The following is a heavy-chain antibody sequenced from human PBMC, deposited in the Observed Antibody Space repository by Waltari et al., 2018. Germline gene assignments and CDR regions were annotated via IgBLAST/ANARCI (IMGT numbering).Heavy chain of an antibody. CDR2: IIPIFGTA. V-gene: IGHV1-69*01. Sequence: QVQLVQSGAEVKKPGASVQVSCKASGSTFTSYDINWVRQATGQGLEWMGGIIPIFGTANYAQKFQGRVTITTDESTSTAYMELSSLRSEDTAVYYGASGPHPQLNDAFDIWGQGTMVTVSS. D-gene: IGHD1-1*01. J-gene: IGHJ3*02. CDR1: GSTFTSYD. CDR3: ASGPHPQLNDAFDI.